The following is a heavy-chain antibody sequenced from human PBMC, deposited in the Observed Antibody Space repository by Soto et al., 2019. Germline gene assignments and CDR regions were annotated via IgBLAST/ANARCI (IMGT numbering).Heavy chain of an antibody. CDR3: ARERGHSYYDSSGYHLDGAFAS. D-gene: IGHD3-22*01. CDR2: ISYDGSNK. Sequence: QVQLVESGGGVVQPGRSLRLSCAASGFTFSSYAMHWVRQAPGKGLEWVAVISYDGSNKYYADSVKGRFTISRDNSKNQLYRQMNSLRAEDTEVYYCARERGHSYYDSSGYHLDGAFASWGQGTMVTVAS. CDR1: GFTFSSYA. V-gene: IGHV3-30-3*01. J-gene: IGHJ3*02.